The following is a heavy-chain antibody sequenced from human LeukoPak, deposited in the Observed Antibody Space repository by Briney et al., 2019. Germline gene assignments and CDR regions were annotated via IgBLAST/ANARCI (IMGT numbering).Heavy chain of an antibody. J-gene: IGHJ2*01. Sequence: KTSETLSLTCTVSGGSISSSSYYWGWIRQPPGKGLEWIGSIYYSGSTYYNPSLKSRVTISVDASKNQFSLTLSSVTAADTAVYYCAREGYSSSPRPRYFDLWGRGTLVTVSS. V-gene: IGHV4-39*07. CDR1: GGSISSSSYY. CDR3: AREGYSSSPRPRYFDL. CDR2: IYYSGST. D-gene: IGHD6-6*01.